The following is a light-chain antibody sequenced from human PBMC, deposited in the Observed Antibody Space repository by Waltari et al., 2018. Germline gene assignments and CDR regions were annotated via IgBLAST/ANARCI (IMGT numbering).Light chain of an antibody. CDR3: QQSYSIPLT. CDR1: QTITRH. V-gene: IGKV1-39*01. CDR2: ATS. J-gene: IGKJ4*01. Sequence: DIQMTQSPSSQSASVGDRVTITCRASQTITRHLNWFQQKPGKAPKLLIYATSSLQRGLPSRFSGSGSGTDFTLNISSLQPADFATYYCQQSYSIPLTFGGGTKVEIK.